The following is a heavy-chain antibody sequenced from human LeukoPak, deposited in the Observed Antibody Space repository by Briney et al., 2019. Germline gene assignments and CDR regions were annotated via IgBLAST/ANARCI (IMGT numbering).Heavy chain of an antibody. CDR1: GGSVSSGNYY. V-gene: IGHV4-31*03. CDR2: IYYSGST. CDR3: ARSNYYATEGRFDP. Sequence: PSETLSLTCTVSGGSVSSGNYYWNWIRQHPGKSLEWIGYIYYSGSTSYNPSLRSRVTISVTSRNQFSLKMTSVTAADTAVYYCARSNYYATEGRFDPWGQGTLVIVSS. J-gene: IGHJ5*02. D-gene: IGHD3-10*01.